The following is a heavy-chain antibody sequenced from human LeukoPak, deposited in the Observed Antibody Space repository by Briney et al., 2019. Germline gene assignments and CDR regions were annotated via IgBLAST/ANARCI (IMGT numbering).Heavy chain of an antibody. CDR2: ISAYNGNT. CDR3: ARGTDYDILTGYYPFDY. J-gene: IGHJ4*02. V-gene: IGHV1-18*01. Sequence: ASVKVSCKASGYTFTSYGISWVRQAPGQGLEWMGWISAYNGNTNHAQNLQGRVTMTTDTSTSTAYMELRSLRSDDTAVYHCARGTDYDILTGYYPFDYWGQGTLVTVSS. CDR1: GYTFTSYG. D-gene: IGHD3-9*01.